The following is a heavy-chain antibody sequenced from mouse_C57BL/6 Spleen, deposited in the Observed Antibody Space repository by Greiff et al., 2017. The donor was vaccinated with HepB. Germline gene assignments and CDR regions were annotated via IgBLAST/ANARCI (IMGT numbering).Heavy chain of an antibody. J-gene: IGHJ2*01. D-gene: IGHD4-1*01. CDR2: ISDGGSYT. CDR1: GFTFSSYA. Sequence: EVKLVESGGGLVKPGGSLKLSCAASGFTFSSYAMSWVRQTPEKRLEWVATISDGGSYTYYPDNVKGRFTISRDNAKNNLYLQMSHLKSEDTAMYYCERPLGRGYFDYWGEGTTLTDSS. CDR3: ERPLGRGYFDY. V-gene: IGHV5-4*03.